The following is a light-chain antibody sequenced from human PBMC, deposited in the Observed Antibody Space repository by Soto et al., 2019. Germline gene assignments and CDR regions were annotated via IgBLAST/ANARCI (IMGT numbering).Light chain of an antibody. Sequence: EIVLTQSPATLSLSPGERATLSCRASQSVSSYLAWYQQKPGQAPRLLIYDASNSATGIPARFSGSGSGTDFTLTISSLEPEDFAVYYCQQRSNWPLLTFGRGTKVEIK. CDR2: DAS. J-gene: IGKJ4*01. V-gene: IGKV3-11*01. CDR1: QSVSSY. CDR3: QQRSNWPLLT.